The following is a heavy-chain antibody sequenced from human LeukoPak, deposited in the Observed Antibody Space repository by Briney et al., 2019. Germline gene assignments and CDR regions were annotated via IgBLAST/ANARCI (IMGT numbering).Heavy chain of an antibody. D-gene: IGHD1-14*01. J-gene: IGHJ6*03. Sequence: SSETLSLTCTVSGGSIGSYYWSWIRQPAGKGLEWIGRIYTSGSTNYNPSLKSRVTMSVDPSKNQFSLKLSSVTAADTAVYYGARDLRGDEPVAGVYMDVWGKGTTVTVSS. CDR2: IYTSGST. CDR1: GGSIGSYY. CDR3: ARDLRGDEPVAGVYMDV. V-gene: IGHV4-4*07.